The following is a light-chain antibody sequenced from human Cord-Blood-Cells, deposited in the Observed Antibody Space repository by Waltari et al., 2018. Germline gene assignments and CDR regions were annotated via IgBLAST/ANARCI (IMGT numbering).Light chain of an antibody. CDR2: DVS. Sequence: QSALTQPASVSGSPGQSITISCTGTSSDVGGYNYVSWYQQHPGKAPKLMIYDVSKRPSGVSYRFSGSKSGNTASLTISGLQAEYEADYYCSSYTSSSTGVFGGGTKLTVL. CDR3: SSYTSSSTGV. CDR1: SSDVGGYNY. J-gene: IGLJ2*01. V-gene: IGLV2-14*01.